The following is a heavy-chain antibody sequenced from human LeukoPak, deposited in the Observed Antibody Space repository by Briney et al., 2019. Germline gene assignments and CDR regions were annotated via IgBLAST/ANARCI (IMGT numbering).Heavy chain of an antibody. J-gene: IGHJ4*02. D-gene: IGHD2-21*01. CDR2: INPSGGST. Sequence: ASVKVSCKASGYTFTSYYMRWVRQAPGQGLEWMGIINPSGGSTSYAQKFPGRVTMTRDTSTSTVYMELSSLRSEDTAVYYCARADCGGDCYPSTYFDYWGQGTLVTVSS. V-gene: IGHV1-46*01. CDR3: ARADCGGDCYPSTYFDY. CDR1: GYTFTSYY.